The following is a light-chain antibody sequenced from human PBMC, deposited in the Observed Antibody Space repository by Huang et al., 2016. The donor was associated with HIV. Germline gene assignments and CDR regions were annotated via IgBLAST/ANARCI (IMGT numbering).Light chain of an antibody. CDR2: AAS. J-gene: IGKJ1*01. CDR1: QSVTNF. CDR3: QQSDSPPWT. Sequence: DIQMTQSPSSLSVSVGDRVTMTCRASQSVTNFLNWYQQRPGNAPKLLIYAASRLQGGFPSRFSGSGSGTSFTLISSSLQPEDFATYYCQQSDSPPWTFGQGTTVEIK. V-gene: IGKV1-39*01.